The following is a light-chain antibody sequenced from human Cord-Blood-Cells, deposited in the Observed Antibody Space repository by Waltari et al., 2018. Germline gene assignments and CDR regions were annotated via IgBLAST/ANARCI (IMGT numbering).Light chain of an antibody. CDR2: RNK. J-gene: IGLJ3*02. Sequence: QSVLTQPPSASGTPGQRVTISCSGSSSNIGSNYVYWYQQLPGTAPQLLIYRNKQRPAGVPYRFSGSESGTSASLTISGLQAEDEADYYCSSYTSSSTWVFGGGTKLTVL. CDR3: SSYTSSSTWV. CDR1: SSNIGSNY. V-gene: IGLV1-47*01.